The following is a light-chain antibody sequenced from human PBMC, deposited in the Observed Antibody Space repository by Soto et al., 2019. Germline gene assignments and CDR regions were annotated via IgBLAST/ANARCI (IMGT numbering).Light chain of an antibody. CDR3: QQYDNLPPDP. CDR2: DAS. CDR1: QDISNY. Sequence: DIQMTQSPSSLSASVGDRVTITCQASQDISNYLNWYQQKPGKAPKLLIYDASNLETGVPSRFSGSGSGTDFTFTISSLQPEDIATYYCQQYDNLPPDPFGQGNPLEIK. V-gene: IGKV1-33*01. J-gene: IGKJ2*01.